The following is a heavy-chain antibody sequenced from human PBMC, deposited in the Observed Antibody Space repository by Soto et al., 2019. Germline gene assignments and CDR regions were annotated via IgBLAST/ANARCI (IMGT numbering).Heavy chain of an antibody. CDR2: IIPILGIA. J-gene: IGHJ5*02. CDR1: GGTFSSYT. D-gene: IGHD2-2*01. CDR3: ATQPAANHNWFDP. Sequence: QVQLVQSGAEVKKPGSSVKVSCKASGGTFSSYTISWVRQAPGQGLEWMGRIIPILGIANYAQKFPGRVTITADKSTSTAYMELSSLRSEDTAVYYCATQPAANHNWFDPWGQGTLVTVSS. V-gene: IGHV1-69*02.